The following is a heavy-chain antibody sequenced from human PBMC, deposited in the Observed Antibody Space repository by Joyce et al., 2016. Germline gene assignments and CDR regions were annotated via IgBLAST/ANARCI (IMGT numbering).Heavy chain of an antibody. J-gene: IGHJ4*02. V-gene: IGHV3-30*04. CDR2: TSYDGRHT. Sequence: QVKLEESGGGVVQPGKSLRLSCSASGFTFSSYTMHWIRQASGKGLEWLAVTSYDGRHTFYADSVKGRFTISRDNSKNTLYLQMNSLKSDDTAVYYCARRQQLPRWFDYWGQGTLVTVSS. CDR3: ARRQQLPRWFDY. D-gene: IGHD6-13*01. CDR1: GFTFSSYT.